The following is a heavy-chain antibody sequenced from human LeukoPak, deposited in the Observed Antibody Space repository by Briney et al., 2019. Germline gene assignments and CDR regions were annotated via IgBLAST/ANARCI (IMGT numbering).Heavy chain of an antibody. CDR2: IYSSGST. V-gene: IGHV4-4*07. CDR3: ATHYAGSPSNYFDY. D-gene: IGHD3-10*01. CDR1: GVSISSNY. J-gene: IGHJ4*02. Sequence: SETLSLTCTVSGVSISSNYWSWIRQPAGKGLEWIGRIYSSGSTNYNPSLKSRVSMSVDTSKNQFSLKLSSVTAADTAIYFCATHYAGSPSNYFDYWGQGTLVTVSS.